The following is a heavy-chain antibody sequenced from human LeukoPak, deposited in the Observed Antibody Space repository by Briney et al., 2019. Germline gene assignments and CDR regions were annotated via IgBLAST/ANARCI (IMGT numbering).Heavy chain of an antibody. CDR2: IYYSGST. CDR1: GGSISSGGYY. CDR3: VRQHDYSNYVVGN. V-gene: IGHV4-31*03. D-gene: IGHD4-11*01. J-gene: IGHJ4*02. Sequence: PSQTLSLTCTVSGGSISSGGYYWSWIRQHPGKGLEWIGYIYYSGSTYYNPSLKSRVTISVDTSKNQFSLKLSSVTAADTAVYYCVRQHDYSNYVVGNWDQGAPVTVSS.